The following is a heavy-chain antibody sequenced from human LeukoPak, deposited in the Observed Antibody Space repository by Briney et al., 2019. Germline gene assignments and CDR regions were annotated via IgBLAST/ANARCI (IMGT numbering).Heavy chain of an antibody. Sequence: QTGGSLRLSCAASGFTFSSYAMHWVRQAPGKGLEWVAVISYDGSNKYYADSVKGRFTISRDNSKNTLYLQMNSLRAEDTAVYYCARGTYYYDSSGYPSFDYWGQGTLVTVSS. CDR1: GFTFSSYA. D-gene: IGHD3-22*01. V-gene: IGHV3-30-3*01. CDR2: ISYDGSNK. CDR3: ARGTYYYDSSGYPSFDY. J-gene: IGHJ4*02.